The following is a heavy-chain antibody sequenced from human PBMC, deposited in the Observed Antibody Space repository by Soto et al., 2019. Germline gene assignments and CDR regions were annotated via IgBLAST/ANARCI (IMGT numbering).Heavy chain of an antibody. CDR2: ISGYGGKR. V-gene: IGHV1-18*01. D-gene: IGHD7-27*01. CDR3: ARGWGKYLGVNDF. Sequence: GASVKVSCKASGYTFNTFGGTWVRQAPGQGLEWMGCISGYGGKRDYSRKLHVRITLTADPSTSTSYMELRNLTFYDTAVYYCARGWGKYLGVNDFWGQGTLVTVSS. CDR1: GYTFNTFG. J-gene: IGHJ4*02.